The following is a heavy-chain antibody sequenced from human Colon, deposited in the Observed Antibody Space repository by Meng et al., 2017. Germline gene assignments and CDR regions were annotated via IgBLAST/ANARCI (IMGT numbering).Heavy chain of an antibody. Sequence: QVQLVESGVGLVKPGGSLRLSCAASGFTFSGYYMMWIRQAPGKGLEWVSYISGPGSAIYYADSVKGRFTVSRDNAKNTLYLQMNSLRAEDTAVYYCGRDYSDGGLDYWGQGTLVTVSS. D-gene: IGHD2-21*01. CDR1: GFTFSGYY. CDR3: GRDYSDGGLDY. V-gene: IGHV3-11*01. J-gene: IGHJ4*02. CDR2: ISGPGSAI.